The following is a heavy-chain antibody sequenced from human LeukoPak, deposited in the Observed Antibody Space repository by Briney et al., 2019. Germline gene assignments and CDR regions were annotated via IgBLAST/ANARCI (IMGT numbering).Heavy chain of an antibody. CDR2: INPGNGKT. CDR1: GYTFTSYS. CDR3: TLFDYDSWSAYLH. V-gene: IGHV1-3*01. J-gene: IGHJ4*02. D-gene: IGHD3-3*01. Sequence: ASVKLSCKASGYTFTSYSLHWVRQAPGQRLEWMGWINPGNGKTKYPQTFQGRVTISRDTSASTAYMELRSLRSEDTAVYYCTLFDYDSWSAYLHWGQGALVTVSS.